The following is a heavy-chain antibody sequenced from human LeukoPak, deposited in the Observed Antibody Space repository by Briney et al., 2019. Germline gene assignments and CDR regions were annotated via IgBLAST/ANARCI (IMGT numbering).Heavy chain of an antibody. CDR3: AREGYFDLRSQGEGGVFDY. CDR2: IKQDGSEK. CDR1: GFTFSSYW. D-gene: IGHD3-9*01. J-gene: IGHJ4*02. V-gene: IGHV3-7*03. Sequence: GGSLRLSCAASGFTFSSYWMSWVRQAPGKGLEWVANIKQDGSEKYYVDSMKGRFTISRDNSKNTMYLQMNSLRAEDTAVYYCAREGYFDLRSQGEGGVFDYWGQGTLVTVSS.